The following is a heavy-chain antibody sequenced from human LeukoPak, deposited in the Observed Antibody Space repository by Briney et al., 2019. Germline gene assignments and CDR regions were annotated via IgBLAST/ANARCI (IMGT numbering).Heavy chain of an antibody. Sequence: PSETLSLTCTVSGGSISSYYWSWIRQPPGKGLEWIGYIYYSGSTNYNPSLKSRVTISVDTSKNQFSLKLSSVTAADTAVYYCAREMDEYSSSSHCLDQWGQGTLVTVSS. V-gene: IGHV4-59*01. J-gene: IGHJ5*02. D-gene: IGHD6-6*01. CDR1: GGSISSYY. CDR3: AREMDEYSSSSHCLDQ. CDR2: IYYSGST.